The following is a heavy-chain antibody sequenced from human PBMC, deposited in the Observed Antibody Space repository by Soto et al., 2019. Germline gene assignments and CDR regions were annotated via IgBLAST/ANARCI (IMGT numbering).Heavy chain of an antibody. J-gene: IGHJ1*01. Sequence: LRLSCAASGFTFSSYAMSWVRQAPGKGLEWVSAISGSGGSTYYADSVKGRFTISRDNSKNTLYLQMNSLRAEDTAVYYCAKATIPKPRLRIGYFQHWGQGTLVTVSS. CDR3: AKATIPKPRLRIGYFQH. CDR2: ISGSGGST. D-gene: IGHD2-2*02. V-gene: IGHV3-23*01. CDR1: GFTFSSYA.